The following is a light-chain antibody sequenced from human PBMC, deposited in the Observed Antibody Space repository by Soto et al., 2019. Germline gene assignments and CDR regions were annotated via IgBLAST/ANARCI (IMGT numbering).Light chain of an antibody. Sequence: QSVLTQPASVSGSPGQSVTISCTGTSSDVGSYNRVSWYQQPPGTAPRLMIYEVSNRPSGVPDRFSGSKSGNTASLTISGLQAEDEADYYCSLYTSSSTLVFGGGTQLTVL. J-gene: IGLJ2*01. V-gene: IGLV2-18*01. CDR1: SSDVGSYNR. CDR2: EVS. CDR3: SLYTSSSTLV.